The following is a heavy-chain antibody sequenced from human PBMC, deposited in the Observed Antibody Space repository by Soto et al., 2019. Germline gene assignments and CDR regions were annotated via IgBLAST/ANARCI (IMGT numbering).Heavy chain of an antibody. Sequence: PSETLSLTCTVSGGSISSRSYFWGWIRQPPGKGLEWIGSIHYSGSTYYNPSLKSRVTISVDTSKNQFSLKLNSVTAADTAVYYCAREGRMGTFDYWGQGALVTVSS. J-gene: IGHJ4*02. CDR3: AREGRMGTFDY. CDR2: IHYSGST. V-gene: IGHV4-39*07. D-gene: IGHD1-1*01. CDR1: GGSISSRSYF.